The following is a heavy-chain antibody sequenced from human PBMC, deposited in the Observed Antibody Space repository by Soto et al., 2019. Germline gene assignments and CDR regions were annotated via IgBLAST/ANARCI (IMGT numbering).Heavy chain of an antibody. CDR2: IYYSGST. J-gene: IGHJ6*02. CDR1: GGSISSGGYY. CDR3: ARDKTGYCSSTSCYHGMDV. D-gene: IGHD2-2*01. V-gene: IGHV4-31*03. Sequence: PSETLSLTCTVSGGSISSGGYYWSWIRQHPGKGLEWIGYIYYSGSTYYNPSLKSRVTISVDTSKEQFSLKLSSVTAADTAIYYCARDKTGYCSSTSCYHGMDVWGQGTTVS.